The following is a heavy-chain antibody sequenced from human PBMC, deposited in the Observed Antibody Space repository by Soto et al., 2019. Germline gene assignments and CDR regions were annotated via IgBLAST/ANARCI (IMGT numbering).Heavy chain of an antibody. D-gene: IGHD6-19*01. CDR2: IYHSGST. CDR1: SGSISSSNW. V-gene: IGHV4-4*02. Sequence: PSETLSLTCAVSSGSISSSNWWSWVRQPPGKGLEWIGEIYHSGSTNYNPSLKSRVTISVDKSKNQFSLKLSSVTAADTAVYYCARATVAVTNWFXPWGQRTLVTVSS. CDR3: ARATVAVTNWFXP. J-gene: IGHJ5*02.